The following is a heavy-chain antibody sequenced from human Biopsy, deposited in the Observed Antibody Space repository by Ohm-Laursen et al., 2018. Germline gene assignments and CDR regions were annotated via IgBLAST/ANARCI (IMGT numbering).Heavy chain of an antibody. CDR2: NIPILGTG. CDR3: ATKLTGYFHH. Sequence: ASVKVSCKAPEGTVSNYGVNWVRQAPGQGLEWLGGNIPILGTGNYAQKFQDRVTVAADTSTSTATMELRSLRSDDTAVYYCATKLTGYFHHWGQGTLVIVSS. CDR1: EGTVSNYG. D-gene: IGHD3-9*01. J-gene: IGHJ1*01. V-gene: IGHV1-69*06.